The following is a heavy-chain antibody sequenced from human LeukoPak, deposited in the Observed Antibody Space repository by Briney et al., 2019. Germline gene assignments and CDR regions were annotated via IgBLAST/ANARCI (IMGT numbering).Heavy chain of an antibody. D-gene: IGHD6-13*01. Sequence: PGGSLRLSCAASGFTVSSNYMSWVRQAPGEGLEWVSVIYSGGSTYYADSVKGRFTISRDNSKNTLYLQMNSLRAEDTAVYYCARVTSSSYHFDYWGQGTLVTVSS. CDR3: ARVTSSSYHFDY. V-gene: IGHV3-53*01. J-gene: IGHJ4*02. CDR2: IYSGGST. CDR1: GFTVSSNY.